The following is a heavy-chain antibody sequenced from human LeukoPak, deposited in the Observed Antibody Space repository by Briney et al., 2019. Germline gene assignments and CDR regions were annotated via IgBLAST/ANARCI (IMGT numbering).Heavy chain of an antibody. J-gene: IGHJ4*02. CDR1: GYLINSGYC. Sequence: PSETLSLTCSVSGYLINSGYCWGWFRQSPGKGLEWIGSIYSTGDTYDKRSLKRRVSISVDSSKNQFSLKLRSVTAADTAVYYSPSRATVANIYFDSWGQGNLVTVSS. V-gene: IGHV4-38-2*02. D-gene: IGHD5-12*01. CDR2: IYSTGDT. CDR3: PSRATVANIYFDS.